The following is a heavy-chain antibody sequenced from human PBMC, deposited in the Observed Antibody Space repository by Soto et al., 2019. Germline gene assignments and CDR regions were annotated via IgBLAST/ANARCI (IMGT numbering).Heavy chain of an antibody. Sequence: LRLSCAASGFTFSDYYMSWIRQAPGKGLEWVSCISSSGSTIYYADSVKGRFTISRDNAKNSLYLQMNSLRAEDTAVYYCARVLYYYDSSGYPKPDYYYYGMDVWGQGTTVTVSS. CDR3: ARVLYYYDSSGYPKPDYYYYGMDV. D-gene: IGHD3-22*01. CDR1: GFTFSDYY. V-gene: IGHV3-11*01. J-gene: IGHJ6*02. CDR2: ISSSGSTI.